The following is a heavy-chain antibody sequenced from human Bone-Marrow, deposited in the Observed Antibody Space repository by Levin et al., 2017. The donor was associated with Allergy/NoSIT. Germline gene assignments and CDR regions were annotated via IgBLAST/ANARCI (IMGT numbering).Heavy chain of an antibody. CDR2: ISSSGTTI. CDR1: GFTFSDYY. D-gene: IGHD1-26*01. CDR3: ARGGASRFDY. V-gene: IGHV3-11*01. Sequence: AGGSLRLSCAASGFTFSDYYLSWIRQAPGKGLEWVSSISSSGTTIYYADSVNGRFTISRDNAKKSLYLQMNSLRAEDTAVYYCARGGASRFDYWAQGTLVTVSS. J-gene: IGHJ4*02.